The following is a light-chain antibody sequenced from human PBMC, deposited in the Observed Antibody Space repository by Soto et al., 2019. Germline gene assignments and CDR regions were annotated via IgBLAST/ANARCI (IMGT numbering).Light chain of an antibody. J-gene: IGKJ3*01. CDR2: RVS. CDR1: QSLVYSDGYTY. V-gene: IGKV2-30*01. CDR3: MQGTHWPFT. Sequence: DVVMTQSPLSLPVTLGQPASISCRSSQSLVYSDGYTYLNWFHQRPGQSPRRLIYRVSNRDSGVPDRFSGSGSGTDFTLKISRVEAEDVGVYYCMQGTHWPFTFGPGTKVDIK.